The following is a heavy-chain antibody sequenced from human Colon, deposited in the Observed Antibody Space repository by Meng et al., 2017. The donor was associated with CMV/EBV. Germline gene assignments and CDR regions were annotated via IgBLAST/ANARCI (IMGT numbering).Heavy chain of an antibody. V-gene: IGHV4-39*07. CDR1: GGSFSSSSYY. J-gene: IGHJ4*02. CDR2: IYYGENT. D-gene: IGHD3-3*01. CDR3: ARITVFGVDFDY. Sequence: ESLKISCTVSGGSFSSSSYYWGWIRQPPGKGLEWIGSIYYGENTYSNPSLKSRVTVSVDTSKNQFSLKVNSVTAADTAVYYCARITVFGVDFDYWGQGTQVTVSS.